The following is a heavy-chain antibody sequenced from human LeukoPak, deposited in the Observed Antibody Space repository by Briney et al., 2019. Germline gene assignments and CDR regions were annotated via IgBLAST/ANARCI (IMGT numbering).Heavy chain of an antibody. CDR2: ISSSGSTI. V-gene: IGHV3-48*03. CDR1: GFTFSSYE. D-gene: IGHD4-17*01. CDR3: ARDLLRFYYFDY. J-gene: IGHJ4*02. Sequence: GRSLRLSCAASGFTFSSYEMNWVRQAPGKGLEWVSYISSSGSTIYYADSVKGRFTISRDNAKNSLYLQMNSLRAEDTAVYYCARDLLRFYYFDYWGQGTLVTVSS.